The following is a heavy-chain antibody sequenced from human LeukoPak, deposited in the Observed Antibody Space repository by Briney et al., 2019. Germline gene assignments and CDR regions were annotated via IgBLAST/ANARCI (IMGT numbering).Heavy chain of an antibody. J-gene: IGHJ6*02. CDR1: GGTFSSYG. CDR2: VIPILDIS. CDR3: ARTSYYDSSGSQGPGTFYYGLDV. D-gene: IGHD3-22*01. Sequence: SVKVSCKASGGTFSSYGITWVRQAPGQGLEWMGRVIPILDISNYAQMFQDRVTITADKSTSTAYMELSSLRSEDTAVYFCARTSYYDSSGSQGPGTFYYGLDVWGQGTTVTVSS. V-gene: IGHV1-69*04.